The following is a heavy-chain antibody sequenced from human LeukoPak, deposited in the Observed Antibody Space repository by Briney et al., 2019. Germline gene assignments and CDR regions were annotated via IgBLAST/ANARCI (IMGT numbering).Heavy chain of an antibody. CDR3: AGEDYYDSRPHFDY. CDR2: ITSTATHT. D-gene: IGHD3-22*01. CDR1: GFTFSGHS. Sequence: AGGSLRLSCATSGFTFSGHSMSWVRQAPGKGLEWVSSITSTATHTYYADSVKGRFTISRDNAKNSLYLQMNSLRAEDTAVYYCAGEDYYDSRPHFDYWGQGTLVTVSS. V-gene: IGHV3-21*01. J-gene: IGHJ4*02.